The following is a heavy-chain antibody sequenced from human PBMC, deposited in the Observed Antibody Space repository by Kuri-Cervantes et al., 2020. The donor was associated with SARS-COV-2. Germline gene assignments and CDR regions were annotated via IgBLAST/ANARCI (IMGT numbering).Heavy chain of an antibody. D-gene: IGHD2/OR15-2a*01. CDR1: GGSISSGDYY. CDR3: ARGSESPPFDY. V-gene: IGHV4-30-4*08. CDR2: IYYSGST. Sequence: SCTVSGGSISSGDYYWSWIRQPPGKGLEWIGYIYYSGSTYYNPSLKSRVTISVDTSKNQFSLKLSSVTAADTAVYYCARGSESPPFDYWGQGTLVTVSS. J-gene: IGHJ4*02.